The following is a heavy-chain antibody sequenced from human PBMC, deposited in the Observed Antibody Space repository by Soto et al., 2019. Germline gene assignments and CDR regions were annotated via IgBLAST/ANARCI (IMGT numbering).Heavy chain of an antibody. Sequence: QVQLVQSGAEVKKPGASVKVSCKASGYTFTSYGISWVRQAPGQGLEWMGWISAYNGNTNYAQKLQGRVTMTTDTSTSTAYMKLRSLRSDDTAVYYCARYIQYYDILTDFDYWGQGTLVTVSS. D-gene: IGHD3-9*01. V-gene: IGHV1-18*04. CDR2: ISAYNGNT. CDR3: ARYIQYYDILTDFDY. CDR1: GYTFTSYG. J-gene: IGHJ4*02.